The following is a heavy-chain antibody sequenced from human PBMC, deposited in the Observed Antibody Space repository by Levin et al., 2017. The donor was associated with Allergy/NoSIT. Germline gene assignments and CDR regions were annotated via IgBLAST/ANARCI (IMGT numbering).Heavy chain of an antibody. CDR3: AKDYISYDYYGLDV. Sequence: AGGSLRLSCAASGFAFTSSAMSWVRQAPGKGLEWVSAITGSGDTTYYPDSVKGRFTISRDNFRSTLYLQMNILRAEDTAVYYCAKDYISYDYYGLDVWGQGTTVTVSS. D-gene: IGHD2/OR15-2a*01. CDR2: ITGSGDTT. J-gene: IGHJ6*02. V-gene: IGHV3-23*01. CDR1: GFAFTSSA.